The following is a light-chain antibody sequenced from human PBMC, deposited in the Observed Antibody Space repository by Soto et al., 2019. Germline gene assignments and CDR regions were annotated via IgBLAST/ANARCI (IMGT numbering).Light chain of an antibody. V-gene: IGLV1-40*01. CDR3: QSYDSSRRVV. Sequence: QSVLTQPPSVSGAPGQRVTISCTGSSSNIGAGYDVHWYQQLPGTAPKLLIYGNSNRPSGVPDLVSGSKSGTSASLAITGLQAEDEADYYCQSYDSSRRVVFGTGTKLTVL. CDR1: SSNIGAGYD. CDR2: GNS. J-gene: IGLJ1*01.